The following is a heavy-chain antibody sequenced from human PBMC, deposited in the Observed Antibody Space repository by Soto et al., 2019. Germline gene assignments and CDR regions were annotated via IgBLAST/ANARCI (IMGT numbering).Heavy chain of an antibody. J-gene: IGHJ6*02. D-gene: IGHD5-12*01. Sequence: PSETLSLTCTVSGGSISSYYWSWIRQPPGKGLEWIGYIYYSGSTNYNPSLKSRVTISVDTSKNQFSLKLSSVTAADTAVYYCARVGGGYESGYGMDVWGQGTTVTVSS. V-gene: IGHV4-59*01. CDR3: ARVGGGYESGYGMDV. CDR2: IYYSGST. CDR1: GGSISSYY.